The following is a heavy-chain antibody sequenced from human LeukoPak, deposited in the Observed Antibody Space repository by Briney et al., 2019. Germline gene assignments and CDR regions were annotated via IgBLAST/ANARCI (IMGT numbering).Heavy chain of an antibody. CDR1: GFRFSTYW. V-gene: IGHV3-7*01. D-gene: IGHD3-22*01. CDR2: INKDGSTT. CDR3: ATDRGYLQFDY. Sequence: GGSLRLSCAASGFRFSTYWMNWVRQAPGKGLEWLVNINKDGSTTNYIDSVRGRFTISRDNAKNLLYLQVNSLRAEDTAVYYCATDRGYLQFDYWGQGTLVTVSS. J-gene: IGHJ4*02.